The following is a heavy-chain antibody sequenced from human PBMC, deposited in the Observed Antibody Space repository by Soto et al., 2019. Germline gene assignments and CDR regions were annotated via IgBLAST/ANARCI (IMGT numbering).Heavy chain of an antibody. CDR2: ISSSSSTI. D-gene: IGHD2-15*01. V-gene: IGHV3-48*01. CDR1: GFSFSSYS. J-gene: IGHJ4*02. Sequence: EVQLVESGGDLVQPGGSLRLSCVASGFSFSSYSMNWVRQAPGKGLEWVSDISSSSSTIDYADSVKGRFTISRDNAKKACDLQMNSLRAEDTAVYYCGRDRECCSGGRCSETGSDYWGQGTLVTVSS. CDR3: GRDRECCSGGRCSETGSDY.